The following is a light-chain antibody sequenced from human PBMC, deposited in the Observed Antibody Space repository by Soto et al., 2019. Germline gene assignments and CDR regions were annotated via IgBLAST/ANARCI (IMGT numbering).Light chain of an antibody. CDR2: EDN. V-gene: IGLV1-51*01. Sequence: QSVLTQPPSVSAAPGQKVTISCSGSSSNIGNSYVSWYQQRPGTVPKIVIYEDNKRPSGIPDRFSGSKSGTSATLGITGLETGDEAEYYCATWDISLTAGVFGGGTKLTVL. CDR3: ATWDISLTAGV. CDR1: SSNIGNSY. J-gene: IGLJ3*02.